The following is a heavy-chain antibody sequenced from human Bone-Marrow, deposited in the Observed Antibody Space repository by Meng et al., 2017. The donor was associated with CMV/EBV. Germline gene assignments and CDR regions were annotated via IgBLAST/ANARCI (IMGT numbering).Heavy chain of an antibody. CDR2: ITSGHGST. Sequence: ASVKVSCKASGYIFTNYYMHWVRQAPGQGLEWMAIITSGHGSTTYAQKFQGRVTMTRDTSTSTVYMELSSLRSEDTAVYYCARTRATRMGTPFDYWGQGTLDTVSS. D-gene: IGHD1-14*01. CDR3: ARTRATRMGTPFDY. J-gene: IGHJ4*02. CDR1: GYIFTNYY. V-gene: IGHV1-46*01.